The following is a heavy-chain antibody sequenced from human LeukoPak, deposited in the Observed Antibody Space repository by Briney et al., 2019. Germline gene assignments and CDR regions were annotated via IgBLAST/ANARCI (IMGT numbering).Heavy chain of an antibody. CDR3: ARGNSNYHDSSGYYPNPHFDY. CDR1: GLTFSTYD. D-gene: IGHD3-22*01. CDR2: ISWSGGTT. Sequence: GGSLRLSCAASGLTFSTYDMSWVRQAPGKGLEWVSGISWSGGTTYYADSVKGRFTISRDNSRNTLYLQMNSLRAEDTAVYYCARGNSNYHDSSGYYPNPHFDYWGQGTLVTVSS. J-gene: IGHJ4*02. V-gene: IGHV3-23*01.